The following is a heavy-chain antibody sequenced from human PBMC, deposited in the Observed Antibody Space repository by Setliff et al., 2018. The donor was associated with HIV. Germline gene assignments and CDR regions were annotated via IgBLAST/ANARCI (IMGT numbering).Heavy chain of an antibody. Sequence: SETLSLTCVVSGNSISSGYYWGWVRQPPGKGLEWIGSIYHTGSTYYNPSLKGRVTISVDTSKSQFSLKLTSLTAADTAVYYCARIDGEAADTNYWGQGTLVTVSS. CDR3: ARIDGEAADTNY. CDR2: IYHTGST. CDR1: GNSISSGYY. J-gene: IGHJ4*02. V-gene: IGHV4-38-2*01. D-gene: IGHD6-13*01.